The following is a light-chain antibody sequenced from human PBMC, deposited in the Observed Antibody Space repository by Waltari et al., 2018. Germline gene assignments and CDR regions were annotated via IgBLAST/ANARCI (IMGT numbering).Light chain of an antibody. CDR2: GAS. CDR1: QTITDSY. J-gene: IGKJ1*01. CDR3: QQYGVSPQT. V-gene: IGKV3-20*01. Sequence: ETVLTQSPGTLSFSPGERATLSCRASQTITDSYLAWYQQNPGQAPRLLIFGASSRATGIPDRFSGSESGTDFTLTISRLEPEDFAVYYCQQYGVSPQTFGQGTKVEI.